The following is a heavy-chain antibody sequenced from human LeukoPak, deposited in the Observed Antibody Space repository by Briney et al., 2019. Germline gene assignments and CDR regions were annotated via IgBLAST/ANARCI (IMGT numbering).Heavy chain of an antibody. CDR3: ARGRRQLQRYYYYGMDV. Sequence: SETLSLTCAVYGGSFSGYYWSWIRQPPGKGLEWIGEINHSGSTNYNPSLKSRVTISVDTSKNQFSLKLSSGTAADTAVYYCARGRRQLQRYYYYGMDVWGQGTTVTVSS. D-gene: IGHD2-2*01. CDR1: GGSFSGYY. CDR2: INHSGST. J-gene: IGHJ6*02. V-gene: IGHV4-34*01.